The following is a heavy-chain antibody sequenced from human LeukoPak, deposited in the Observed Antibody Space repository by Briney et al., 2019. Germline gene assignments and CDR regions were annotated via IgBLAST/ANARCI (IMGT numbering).Heavy chain of an antibody. CDR3: ARGGWYGYYYYMDV. D-gene: IGHD6-19*01. CDR1: EFTFSSYD. V-gene: IGHV3-13*01. J-gene: IGHJ6*03. CDR2: IGTAGDT. Sequence: GGSLRLSCAASEFTFSSYDMHWVRQATGKGLEWVSAIGTAGDTYYPGSVKGQFTISRENAKNSLYLQMNSLRAGDTAVYYCARGGWYGYYYYMDVWGKGTTVTVSS.